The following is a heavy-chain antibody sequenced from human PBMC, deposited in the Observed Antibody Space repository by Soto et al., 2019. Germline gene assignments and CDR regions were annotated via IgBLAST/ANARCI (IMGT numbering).Heavy chain of an antibody. CDR3: ARGGQQLGKRTSPRPIGLFDY. V-gene: IGHV4-31*03. CDR2: IYYSGST. CDR1: GGSISSGGYY. D-gene: IGHD6-13*01. Sequence: SETLSLTCTVSGGSISSGGYYWSWIRQHPGKGLEWIGYIYYSGSTYYNPSLKSRVTISVDTSKNQFSLKLSSVTAADTAVYYCARGGQQLGKRTSPRPIGLFDYWGQGTLVTVSS. J-gene: IGHJ4*02.